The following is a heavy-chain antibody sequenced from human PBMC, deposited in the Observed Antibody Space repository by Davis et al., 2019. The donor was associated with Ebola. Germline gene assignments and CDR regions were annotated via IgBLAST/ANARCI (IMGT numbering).Heavy chain of an antibody. J-gene: IGHJ4*02. CDR3: SKESHPYNSHEYFDY. CDR1: GFSVSSTY. CDR2: MYTACTTRCT. V-gene: IGHV3-66*01. Sequence: GESLKISCAASGFSVSSTYVSWVRQAPVKGLEWVSVMYTACTTRCTDYADSVKGRFTISRDNSKNMLFLQMNSLRAEDTAVYYCSKESHPYNSHEYFDYWGQGTQVIVSS. D-gene: IGHD1-14*01.